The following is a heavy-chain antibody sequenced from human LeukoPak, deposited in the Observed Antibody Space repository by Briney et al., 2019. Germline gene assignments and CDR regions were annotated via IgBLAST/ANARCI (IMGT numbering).Heavy chain of an antibody. J-gene: IGHJ4*02. Sequence: SSETLSLTCTASGGSISSYYWSWIRQPPGKGLEWIGYVSYSGSTNYNPSLKSRVTISVDTSKNQLSLKLNSVTAADTAVYYCARGQLGDAYNFEYWGQGTVVTVSS. CDR1: GGSISSYY. D-gene: IGHD5-24*01. CDR3: ARGQLGDAYNFEY. V-gene: IGHV4-59*01. CDR2: VSYSGST.